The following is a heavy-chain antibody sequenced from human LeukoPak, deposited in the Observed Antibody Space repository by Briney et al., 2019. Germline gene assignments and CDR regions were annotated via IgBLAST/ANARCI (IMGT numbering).Heavy chain of an antibody. Sequence: GGSLRLSCAASGFTFSSYAMSWVRQAPGKGLEWVSAISGSGGSTYYADSVKGRFTISRDNSKSTLYLQMNSLRAEDTAVYYCAKGTGSITIFGVVIQTDAYYYGMDVWGQGTTVTVSS. CDR3: AKGTGSITIFGVVIQTDAYYYGMDV. D-gene: IGHD3-3*01. CDR1: GFTFSSYA. CDR2: ISGSGGST. V-gene: IGHV3-23*01. J-gene: IGHJ6*02.